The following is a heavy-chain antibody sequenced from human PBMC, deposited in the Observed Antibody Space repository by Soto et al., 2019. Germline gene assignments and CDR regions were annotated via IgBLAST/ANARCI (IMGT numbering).Heavy chain of an antibody. D-gene: IGHD2-15*01. CDR2: IKRKSDHGTT. V-gene: IGHV3-15*01. CDR1: GFAFSHVW. CDR3: ATEGEMSGASDWADYFDH. J-gene: IGHJ4*01. Sequence: EMQLVESGGGLVEPGGSLRLSCAASGFAFSHVWMTWVRQAPGKGLEWVGRIKRKSDHGTTDHAAAVKGRFTISRDDSKNTLYLQMDSLKSEDTAVYYCATEGEMSGASDWADYFDHWGRGTLVTVSS.